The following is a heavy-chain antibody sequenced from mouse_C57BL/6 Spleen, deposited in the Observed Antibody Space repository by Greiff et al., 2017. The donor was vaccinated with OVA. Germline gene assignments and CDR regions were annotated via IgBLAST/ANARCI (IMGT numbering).Heavy chain of an antibody. Sequence: QVQLQQPGAELVRPGTSVKLSCKASGYTFTSYWMHWVKQRPGQGLEWIGVIDPSDSYTNYNQKFKGKATLTVDTSSSTAYMQLSSLTSEDSAVYYCARGGYDGAWFAYWGQGTLVTVSA. CDR1: GYTFTSYW. V-gene: IGHV1-59*01. CDR3: ARGGYDGAWFAY. D-gene: IGHD2-2*01. CDR2: IDPSDSYT. J-gene: IGHJ3*01.